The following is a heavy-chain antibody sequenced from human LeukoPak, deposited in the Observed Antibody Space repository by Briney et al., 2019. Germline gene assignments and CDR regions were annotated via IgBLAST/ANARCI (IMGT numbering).Heavy chain of an antibody. D-gene: IGHD2-15*01. CDR2: IYPGDSDT. J-gene: IGHJ5*02. Sequence: GESLKISCKGSGYSFTSYSIGWVRQMPGKSLEWMGIIYPGDSDTRYSPSFQGLVTISADKSISTAYLQWSSLKASDTAVYYCARLTRGYCSCGSCPTGAWFDPWGQGTLVTVSS. CDR3: ARLTRGYCSCGSCPTGAWFDP. CDR1: GYSFTSYS. V-gene: IGHV5-51*01.